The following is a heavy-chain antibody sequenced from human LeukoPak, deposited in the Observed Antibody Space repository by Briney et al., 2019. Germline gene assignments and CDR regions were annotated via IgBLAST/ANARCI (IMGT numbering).Heavy chain of an antibody. V-gene: IGHV3-21*01. CDR1: GFTFSSYS. CDR2: ISSSSYI. J-gene: IGHJ3*02. CDR3: ARAAIAAAKGGSFDI. Sequence: GGSLRLSCAASGFTFSSYSMDWVRQAPGKGLEWVSSISSSSYIYYADSVKGRFTISRDNAKNSLYLQMNSLRAEDTAVYYCARAAIAAAKGGSFDIWGQGTMVTVSS. D-gene: IGHD6-13*01.